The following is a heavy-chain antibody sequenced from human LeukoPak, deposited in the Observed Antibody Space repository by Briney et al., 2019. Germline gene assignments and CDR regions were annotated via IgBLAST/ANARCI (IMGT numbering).Heavy chain of an antibody. J-gene: IGHJ4*02. CDR3: AKRPSDYGDYVTYFDY. CDR1: GFSFISYG. D-gene: IGHD4-17*01. Sequence: GGPLRLSCAASGFSFISYGMHWVRQAPGKGLEWVGVISDDGRNKKYADSVKGRFTISRDNSKDTLYLQMSSLRDEDTAVYYCAKRPSDYGDYVTYFDYWGQGTLVTVSS. CDR2: ISDDGRNK. V-gene: IGHV3-30*18.